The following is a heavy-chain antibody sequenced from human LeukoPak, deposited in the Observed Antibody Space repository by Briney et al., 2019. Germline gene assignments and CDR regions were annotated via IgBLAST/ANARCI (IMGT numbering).Heavy chain of an antibody. Sequence: PSETLSLTCTVSGGSISSSSYYWGWIRQPPGKGLEWIGSIYYSGSTNYNPSLKSRVTISVDTSKNQFSLKLSSVTAADTAVYYCASGGAHAFDIWGQGTMVTVSS. CDR2: IYYSGST. V-gene: IGHV4-39*07. CDR1: GGSISSSSYY. J-gene: IGHJ3*02. D-gene: IGHD2-15*01. CDR3: ASGGAHAFDI.